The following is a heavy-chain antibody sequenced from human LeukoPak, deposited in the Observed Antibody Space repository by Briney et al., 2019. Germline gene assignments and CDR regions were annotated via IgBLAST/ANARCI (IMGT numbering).Heavy chain of an antibody. CDR1: GFTFSSYE. D-gene: IGHD3-10*01. J-gene: IGHJ6*04. CDR3: AREGGSGSYQV. Sequence: SGGSLRLSCAASGFTFSSYEMNWVRQAPGKGLEWVSYISSSGSTIYYADSVKGRFTISRDNAKNSLYLQMNSLRAEDTAAYYCAREGGSGSYQVWGKGTTVTISS. V-gene: IGHV3-48*03. CDR2: ISSSGSTI.